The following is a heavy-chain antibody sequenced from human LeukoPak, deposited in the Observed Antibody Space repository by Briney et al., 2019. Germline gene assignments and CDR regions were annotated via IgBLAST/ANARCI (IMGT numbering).Heavy chain of an antibody. CDR2: ISSSSSYI. V-gene: IGHV3-21*01. CDR1: GFTFSSYA. CDR3: ARDQNLGYDFWSGYRVDAFDI. Sequence: PGGSLRLSCAASGFTFSSYAMSWVRQAPGKGLEWVSSISSSSSYIYYADSVKGRFTISRDNAKNSLYLQMNSLRAEDTAVYYCARDQNLGYDFWSGYRVDAFDIWGRGTMVTVSS. J-gene: IGHJ3*02. D-gene: IGHD3-3*01.